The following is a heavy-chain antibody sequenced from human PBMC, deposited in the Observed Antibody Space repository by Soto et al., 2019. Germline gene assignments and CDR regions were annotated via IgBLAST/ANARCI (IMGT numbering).Heavy chain of an antibody. J-gene: IGHJ2*01. CDR1: GFTVSSKF. Sequence: EVQLVESGGGLVQPGGSLRLSCAASGFTVSSKFMSWVRQAPGKGLEWASVIYSGGTTYYADSVKGRFTISRDNTKNTRNLQMNSLRAEDNGVYFCARDHSGSSYSDWYFHLWGRGTRVPVSS. D-gene: IGHD6-6*01. CDR2: IYSGGTT. CDR3: ARDHSGSSYSDWYFHL. V-gene: IGHV3-66*01.